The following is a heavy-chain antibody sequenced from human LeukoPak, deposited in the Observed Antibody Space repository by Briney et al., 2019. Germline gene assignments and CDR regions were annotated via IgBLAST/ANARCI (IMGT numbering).Heavy chain of an antibody. V-gene: IGHV3-66*01. J-gene: IGHJ4*02. Sequence: GGSLTVSCAASGFTVSNNYIHWVSQAPGKGLEWVSVINSGGDTYSADSVKGRFTISRDNSKNTLYLQMNSLRVEDTAVYYCARGDGYMIRDWGQGTLVTVSS. CDR3: ARGDGYMIRD. CDR2: INSGGDT. D-gene: IGHD5-24*01. CDR1: GFTVSNNY.